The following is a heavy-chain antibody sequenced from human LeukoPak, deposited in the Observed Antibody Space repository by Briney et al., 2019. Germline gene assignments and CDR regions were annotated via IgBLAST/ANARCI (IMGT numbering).Heavy chain of an antibody. Sequence: PGGSLRLSCAASGFTFSSYAMHWVRPAPGKVLEWVAVISYDGSKKYYADAVKGRFTISRDNSKNTLYLQMNSLRAEDTAVYYCARERAATSGMDVWGQGTTVTVSS. D-gene: IGHD5-12*01. V-gene: IGHV3-30-3*01. CDR2: ISYDGSKK. CDR3: ARERAATSGMDV. J-gene: IGHJ6*02. CDR1: GFTFSSYA.